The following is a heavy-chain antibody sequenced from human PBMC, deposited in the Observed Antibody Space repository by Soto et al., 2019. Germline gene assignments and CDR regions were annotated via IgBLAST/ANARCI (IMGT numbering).Heavy chain of an antibody. Sequence: QVHLVQSGAEVKRPGASVKISCRTSGYTFTTYYIHWVRQAPGQGLEWMGIINPIGGSTTYPQKFQGRVTMTRDTPTSTVYLDLGSLSSEDTAVYYCARGHTAADHWGQGTLVTVSS. CDR3: ARGHTAADH. D-gene: IGHD2-2*01. CDR1: GYTFTTYY. J-gene: IGHJ4*02. V-gene: IGHV1-46*01. CDR2: INPIGGST.